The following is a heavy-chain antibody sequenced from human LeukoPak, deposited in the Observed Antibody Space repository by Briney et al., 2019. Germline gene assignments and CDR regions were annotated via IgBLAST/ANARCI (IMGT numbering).Heavy chain of an antibody. CDR1: GFTLSSYS. CDR3: ARDVHDAFDI. J-gene: IGHJ3*02. CDR2: ISSSSSYI. Sequence: GGSLRLSCAASGFTLSSYSMNWVRQAPGKGLEWVSSISSSSSYIYYADSVKGRFTISRDNAKNSLYLQMNSLRAEDTAVYYCARDVHDAFDIWGQGTLVTVSS. V-gene: IGHV3-21*01.